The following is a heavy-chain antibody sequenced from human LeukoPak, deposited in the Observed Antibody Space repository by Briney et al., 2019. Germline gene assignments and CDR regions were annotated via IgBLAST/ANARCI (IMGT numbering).Heavy chain of an antibody. CDR3: ARNDYGDYPNDY. Sequence: PGGSLRLSCAASGFTVSSNYMSWVRQAPGKGLEWVSVIYSGGSTYYADSVKGRFTISRDNSKNTLYLQMNSLRAEDTAVYYCARNDYGDYPNDYWGQGTLVTVSS. CDR1: GFTVSSNY. CDR2: IYSGGST. V-gene: IGHV3-53*01. J-gene: IGHJ4*02. D-gene: IGHD4-17*01.